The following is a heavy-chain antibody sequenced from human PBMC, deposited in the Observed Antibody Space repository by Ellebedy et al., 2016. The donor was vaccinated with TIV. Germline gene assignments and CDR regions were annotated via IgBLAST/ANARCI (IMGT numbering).Heavy chain of an antibody. D-gene: IGHD1-26*01. J-gene: IGHJ6*02. V-gene: IGHV3-33*03. CDR3: AKDMGWESDYGMDV. CDR2: IWFAGSET. Sequence: GGSLRLSCATSGFTFSHYGMHWVLQVPGKGLEWVAVIWFAGSETKYADSVKGRFTISRDNSKNSLYLHMNSLRTEDTALYYCAKDMGWESDYGMDVWGQGTTVTVSS. CDR1: GFTFSHYG.